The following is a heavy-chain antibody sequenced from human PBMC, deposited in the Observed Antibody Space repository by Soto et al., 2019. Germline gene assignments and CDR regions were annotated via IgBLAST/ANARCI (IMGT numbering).Heavy chain of an antibody. J-gene: IGHJ6*02. CDR3: ARDNYGDGMDV. D-gene: IGHD3-16*01. CDR2: RHTNWVS. V-gene: IGHV4-59*13. Sequence: QVQLQESGPGLVKPSETLSLTCTVSGESIVTSYWSWLRHPPGKGLEWMGYRHTNWVSNYNPSLKSRATISLNTYQNQVALKLTSVTAADTAVYYCARDNYGDGMDVWGQGTTVVVSS. CDR1: GESIVTSY.